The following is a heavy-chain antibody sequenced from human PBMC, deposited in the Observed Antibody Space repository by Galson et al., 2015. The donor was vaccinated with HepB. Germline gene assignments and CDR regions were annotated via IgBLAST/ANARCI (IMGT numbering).Heavy chain of an antibody. Sequence: SVKVSCKAAGGTFSRYTISWVRQAPGQGLEWMGRILPMFGIANYAQTFQGKVTITADKTTNTVYMALSSLRSEDTAVYHCARGTGSGTYTWFDLWGQGTLVTVSS. J-gene: IGHJ5*02. CDR2: ILPMFGIA. CDR3: ARGTGSGTYTWFDL. CDR1: GGTFSRYT. V-gene: IGHV1-69*02. D-gene: IGHD3-10*01.